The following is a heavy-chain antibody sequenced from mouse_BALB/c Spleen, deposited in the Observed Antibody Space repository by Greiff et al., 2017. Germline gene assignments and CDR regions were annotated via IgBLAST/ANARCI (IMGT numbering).Heavy chain of an antibody. V-gene: IGHV2-9*02. D-gene: IGHD1-1*02. CDR2: IWAGGST. CDR1: GFSLPSYG. J-gene: IGHJ4*01. Sequence: QVQLKESGPGLVAPSQSLSITCTVSGFSLPSYGVHWVRQPPGKGLEWLGVIWAGGSTNYNSALMSRLSISKDNSKSQVFLKMNSLQTDDTAMYYCARGRLWIYYYAMDYWGQGTSVTVSS. CDR3: ARGRLWIYYYAMDY.